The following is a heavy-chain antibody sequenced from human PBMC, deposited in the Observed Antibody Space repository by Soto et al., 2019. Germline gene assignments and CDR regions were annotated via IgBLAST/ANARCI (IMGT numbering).Heavy chain of an antibody. D-gene: IGHD1-1*01. CDR2: ISYDGSNK. CDR1: GFTFSSYG. V-gene: IGHV3-30*03. J-gene: IGHJ4*02. CDR3: ARWGNWKVADY. Sequence: QVQLVESGGGVVQPGRSLRLSCAASGFTFSSYGMHWVRQAPGKGLEWVAVISYDGSNKYYADSVKGRFTISRDNSKNTLYLQMNSLTVEDTAVYYCARWGNWKVADYWGQGTLVTVSS.